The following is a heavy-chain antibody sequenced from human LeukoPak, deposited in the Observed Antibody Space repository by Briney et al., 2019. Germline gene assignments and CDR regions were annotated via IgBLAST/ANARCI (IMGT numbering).Heavy chain of an antibody. D-gene: IGHD2-15*01. Sequence: ASVKVSCKASGYTFTGYYMHWVRQAPGQGLEWMGWINPNSGGTNYALKFQGRVTMTRDTSISTAYMELSRLRSDDTAVYYCARPLLPYCSGGSCYSAWQHWGQGTLVTVSS. J-gene: IGHJ1*01. V-gene: IGHV1-2*02. CDR1: GYTFTGYY. CDR3: ARPLLPYCSGGSCYSAWQH. CDR2: INPNSGGT.